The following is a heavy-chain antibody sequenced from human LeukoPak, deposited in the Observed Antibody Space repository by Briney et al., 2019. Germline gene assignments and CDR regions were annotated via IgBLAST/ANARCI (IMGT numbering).Heavy chain of an antibody. CDR3: ARDAPMVRGVMGYYFDY. CDR1: GGSISSYY. Sequence: PSETLSLTCTVSGGSISSYYWSWIRQPAGKGLKWIGRIYTSGSTNYNPSLKSRVTMSVGTSKNQFSLKLSSVTAADTAVYYCARDAPMVRGVMGYYFDYWGQGTLVTVSS. D-gene: IGHD3-10*01. V-gene: IGHV4-4*07. J-gene: IGHJ4*02. CDR2: IYTSGST.